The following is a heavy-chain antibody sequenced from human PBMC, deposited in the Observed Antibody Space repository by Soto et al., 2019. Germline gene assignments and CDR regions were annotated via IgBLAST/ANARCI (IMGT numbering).Heavy chain of an antibody. D-gene: IGHD2-15*01. Sequence: QVQLVQSGAEVKKPGASVKVSCKASGYTFTSYGISWVRQAPGQGLEWMGWISAYNGNTNYAQKLQGRVTMTTDTTTSTADMEMRSLRSEYTAVYYCARDRKHCSGGSCYSDYCCYDMDVWGNGPTVTVS. V-gene: IGHV1-18*01. CDR3: ARDRKHCSGGSCYSDYCCYDMDV. J-gene: IGHJ6*03. CDR1: GYTFTSYG. CDR2: ISAYNGNT.